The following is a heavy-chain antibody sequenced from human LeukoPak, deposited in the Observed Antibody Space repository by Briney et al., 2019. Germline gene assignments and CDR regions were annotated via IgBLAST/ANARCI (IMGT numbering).Heavy chain of an antibody. V-gene: IGHV1-69*01. D-gene: IGHD2-2*01. CDR2: IIPIFGTA. Sequence: SVKVSCKASGGTFSSYAISWVRQAPGQGLEWMGGIIPIFGTANYAQKFQGRVTITADESTSTAYMELSSLRSEDTAVYYCAREAFGSSTSPYWFDPWGQGTLVTVSS. CDR3: AREAFGSSTSPYWFDP. J-gene: IGHJ5*02. CDR1: GGTFSSYA.